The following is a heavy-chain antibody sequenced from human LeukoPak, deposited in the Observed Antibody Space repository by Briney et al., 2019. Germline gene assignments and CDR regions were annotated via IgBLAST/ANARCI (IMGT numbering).Heavy chain of an antibody. J-gene: IGHJ6*02. V-gene: IGHV1-69*05. D-gene: IGHD2-15*01. CDR2: IIPIFGTA. CDR3: AREVVVAATLYYYYGMDV. Sequence: SVKVSCKASGGTFSSYAISWVRQAPGQGLEWMGGIIPIFGTANYAQKFQGRVTMTTDTSTSTAYMELRSLRSDDTAVYYCAREVVVAATLYYYYGMDVWGQGTTVTVSS. CDR1: GGTFSSYA.